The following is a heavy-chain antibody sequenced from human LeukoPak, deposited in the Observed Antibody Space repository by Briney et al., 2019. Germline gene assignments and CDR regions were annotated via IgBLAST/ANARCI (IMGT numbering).Heavy chain of an antibody. CDR3: AKDVRAYSSGWFDHFDY. Sequence: GGSLRLSCAASGFTFSTYGLHWVRQAPGKGLEWVSFIRYDGSNKYYADSVKGRFTISRDNSKNTLYLEMNSLRVEDTAVYYCAKDVRAYSSGWFDHFDYWGQGTLVTVSS. J-gene: IGHJ4*02. CDR1: GFTFSTYG. D-gene: IGHD6-13*01. CDR2: IRYDGSNK. V-gene: IGHV3-30*02.